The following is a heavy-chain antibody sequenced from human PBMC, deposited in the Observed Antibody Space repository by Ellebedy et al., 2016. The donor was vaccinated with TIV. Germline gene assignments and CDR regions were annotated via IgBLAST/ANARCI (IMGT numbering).Heavy chain of an antibody. CDR3: ATDLGTRAFDL. D-gene: IGHD1-1*01. CDR2: LLTDGVEK. J-gene: IGHJ3*01. V-gene: IGHV3-33*03. CDR1: GFRITDLG. Sequence: GESLKISCVASGFRITDLGMHWVRQAPGKGLEWVTVLLTDGVEKYYGASVKGRFTVSIYYSKTTLYLQMNNLRVDDTALYYCATDLGTRAFDLWGQGTMVTVSS.